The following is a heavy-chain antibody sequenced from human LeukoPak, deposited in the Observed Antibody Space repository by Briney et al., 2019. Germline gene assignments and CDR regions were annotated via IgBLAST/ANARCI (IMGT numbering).Heavy chain of an antibody. J-gene: IGHJ4*02. D-gene: IGHD1-1*01. CDR2: IKQDGREK. CDR1: GFTFSASW. V-gene: IGHV3-7*01. CDR3: ATNWAIDY. Sequence: GGSLRLSCAASGFTFSASWMNWVRQAPGRGLEWVANIKQDGREKYYVDSVKGRFTISRDNTKNSLYLQMNSLRAEDTAVYYCATNWAIDYWGQGTLVTVSS.